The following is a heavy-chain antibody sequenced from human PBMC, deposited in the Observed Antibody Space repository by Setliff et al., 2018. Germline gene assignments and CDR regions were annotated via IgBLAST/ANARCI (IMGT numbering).Heavy chain of an antibody. CDR2: INPSGGST. Sequence: ASVKVSCKASGYTFTSYYMHWVRQAPGQGLEWMGIINPSGGSTGYAQKFQGRVTMTRDTSTSTVYMELSSLRSEDTAVYYCAREYYDSSGYHGPLDYWGQGTLVTVSS. V-gene: IGHV1-46*01. J-gene: IGHJ4*02. CDR1: GYTFTSYY. D-gene: IGHD3-22*01. CDR3: AREYYDSSGYHGPLDY.